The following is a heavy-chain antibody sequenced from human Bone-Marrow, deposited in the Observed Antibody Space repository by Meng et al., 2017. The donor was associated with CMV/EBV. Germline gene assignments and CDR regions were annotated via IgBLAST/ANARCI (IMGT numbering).Heavy chain of an antibody. CDR2: IKQDGSEK. D-gene: IGHD3-10*01. CDR3: ARDPHFGALDH. V-gene: IGHV3-7*01. J-gene: IGHJ4*02. CDR1: GFTFSDYY. Sequence: GESLKISCAASGFTFSDYYMSWVRQAPGKGLEWVANIKQDGSEKYYVDSVKGRFTISRDNAKNSLYLQMNSLRADDTAVYYCARDPHFGALDHWGQGTLVTVSS.